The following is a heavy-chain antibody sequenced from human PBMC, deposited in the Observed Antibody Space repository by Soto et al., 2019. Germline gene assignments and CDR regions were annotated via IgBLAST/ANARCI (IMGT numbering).Heavy chain of an antibody. D-gene: IGHD3-16*02. CDR1: SVSNAW. Sequence: SVSNAWMNWVRQAPGKGLEWVGRIKSKTDGGTTDYAASVKGRFTISRDDSKNTLYLHMNSLKSEDTAVYYCTTDEVGDYVWGSYRYGPGHWGQGTLVTVSS. V-gene: IGHV3-15*07. CDR3: TTDEVGDYVWGSYRYGPGH. CDR2: IKSKTDGGTT. J-gene: IGHJ4*02.